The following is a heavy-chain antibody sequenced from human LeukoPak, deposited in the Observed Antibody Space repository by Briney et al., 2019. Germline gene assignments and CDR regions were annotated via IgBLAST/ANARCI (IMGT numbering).Heavy chain of an antibody. Sequence: SETLSLTCTVSGGSISSGDYYWSWIRQPPGKGLEWIGYIYYSGSTYYNPSLKSRVTISVDTPKSQFSLKLSSVTAADTAVYYCAIYDILPFYSYYFDYWGQGTLVTVSS. CDR2: IYYSGST. CDR3: AIYDILPFYSYYFDY. CDR1: GGSISSGDYY. J-gene: IGHJ4*02. V-gene: IGHV4-30-4*01. D-gene: IGHD3-9*01.